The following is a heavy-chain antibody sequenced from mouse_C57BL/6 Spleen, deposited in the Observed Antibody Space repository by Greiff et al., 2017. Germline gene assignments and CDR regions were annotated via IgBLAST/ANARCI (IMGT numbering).Heavy chain of an antibody. J-gene: IGHJ4*01. CDR1: GYAFTNYL. V-gene: IGHV1-54*01. CDR2: INPGSGGT. Sequence: QVQLQQSGAELVRPGTSVKVSCKASGYAFTNYLIEWVKQRPGQGLEWIGVINPGSGGTNYNEKFKGKATLTANKSSSTAYMQLSRLTSVDSAVYFCARSRAGTGAMDYWGQGASVTVST. D-gene: IGHD3-3*01. CDR3: ARSRAGTGAMDY.